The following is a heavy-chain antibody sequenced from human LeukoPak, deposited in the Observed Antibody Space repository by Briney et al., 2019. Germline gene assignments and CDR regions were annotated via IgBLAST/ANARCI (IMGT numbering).Heavy chain of an antibody. CDR3: ARGDSSGYYTDAFDI. Sequence: ASVKVSCKASGYTFTSYDINWVRQAPGQGLEWMGWINPNSGGTNYAQKFQGRVTMTRDTSISTAYMELSRLRSDDTAVYYCARGDSSGYYTDAFDIWGQGTMVTVSS. D-gene: IGHD3-22*01. CDR2: INPNSGGT. J-gene: IGHJ3*02. CDR1: GYTFTSYD. V-gene: IGHV1-2*02.